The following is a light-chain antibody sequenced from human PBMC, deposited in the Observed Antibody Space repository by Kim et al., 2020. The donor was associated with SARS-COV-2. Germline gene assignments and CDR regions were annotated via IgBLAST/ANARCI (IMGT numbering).Light chain of an antibody. CDR3: QQHGKWPPAPS. V-gene: IGKV3-11*01. J-gene: IGKJ4*01. CDR1: HSVGIN. CDR2: GAA. Sequence: PGEGATRSGGASHSVGINVAWYQQTRGQAPRRLIDGAAIRATGIPDKFSGSGSGTDFTLTISSLDPEDFAIYFCQQHGKWPPAPSFGGGAKVDIK.